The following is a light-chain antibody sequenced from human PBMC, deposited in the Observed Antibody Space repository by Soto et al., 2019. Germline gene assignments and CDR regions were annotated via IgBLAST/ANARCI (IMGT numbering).Light chain of an antibody. CDR2: KAS. Sequence: DIQMTQSPSTLSGSVGDRVTITCRASQTISSWLAWYQQKPGKAPKLLIYKASTLKSGVPSRFSGSGSGTEFTLTISSLQPDDFATYYCQRYISYSEAFGQGTKVDIK. CDR3: QRYISYSEA. CDR1: QTISSW. J-gene: IGKJ1*01. V-gene: IGKV1-5*03.